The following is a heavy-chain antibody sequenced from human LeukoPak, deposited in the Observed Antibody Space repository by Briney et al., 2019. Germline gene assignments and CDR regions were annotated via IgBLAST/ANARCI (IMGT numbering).Heavy chain of an antibody. Sequence: PGGSLRLSCAASGFTFSNYAMHCVRQAPGKGLEWVSLISSGGTYEYYADSVKGRFTISRDNYKNTLYLQLNSLRAEDTAVYYCARDSTYYYDSGSSGPHYFDNWGQGTLVTVSS. V-gene: IGHV3-30*01. J-gene: IGHJ4*02. CDR3: ARDSTYYYDSGSSGPHYFDN. CDR1: GFTFSNYA. D-gene: IGHD3-10*01. CDR2: ISSGGTYE.